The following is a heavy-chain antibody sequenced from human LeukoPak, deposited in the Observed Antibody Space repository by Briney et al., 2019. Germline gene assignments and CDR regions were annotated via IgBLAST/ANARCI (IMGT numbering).Heavy chain of an antibody. J-gene: IGHJ6*03. D-gene: IGHD5-18*01. CDR3: ARGSYSYGTAFYYYYYMDV. V-gene: IGHV4-39*07. CDR1: GGSISSSSYY. CDR2: INHSGST. Sequence: SETLSLTCTVSGGSISSSSYYWGWIRQPPGKGLEWIGEINHSGSTNYNPSLKSRVTISVDTSKNQFSLKLSSVTAADTAVYYCARGSYSYGTAFYYYYYMDVWGKGTTVTISS.